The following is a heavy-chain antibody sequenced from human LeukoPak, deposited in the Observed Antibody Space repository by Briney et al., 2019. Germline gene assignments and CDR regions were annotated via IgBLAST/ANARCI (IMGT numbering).Heavy chain of an antibody. Sequence: GASAKVSCKASGGTFSSYAISWVRQAPGQGLEWMGGIIPIFGTANYAQKFQGRVTITADESTSTAYMELSSLRSEDTAVYYCARMKGWSGVVPAAIYYMDVWGKGTTVTVSS. J-gene: IGHJ6*03. CDR2: IIPIFGTA. CDR3: ARMKGWSGVVPAAIYYMDV. V-gene: IGHV1-69*13. D-gene: IGHD2-2*01. CDR1: GGTFSSYA.